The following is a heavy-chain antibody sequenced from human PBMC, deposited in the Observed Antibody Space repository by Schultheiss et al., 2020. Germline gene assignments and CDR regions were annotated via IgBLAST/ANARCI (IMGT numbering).Heavy chain of an antibody. CDR1: GFTFSSYA. Sequence: GGSLRLSCEASGFTFSSYAMSWVRQAPGKGLEWVANIKEDGSDKYYVDSVKGRFTISRDNAKNSLYLQMNSLRAEDTAIYYCARGKNSDSSSGYFHGWFDPWGQGNLVNVSS. J-gene: IGHJ5*02. CDR3: ARGKNSDSSSGYFHGWFDP. V-gene: IGHV3-7*01. CDR2: IKEDGSDK. D-gene: IGHD6-13*01.